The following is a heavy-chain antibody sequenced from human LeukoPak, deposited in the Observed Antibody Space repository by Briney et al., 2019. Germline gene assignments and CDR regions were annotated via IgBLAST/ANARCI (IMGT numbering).Heavy chain of an antibody. CDR1: GFTFSSYG. J-gene: IGHJ6*03. Sequence: GGSLRLSCAASGFTFSSYGMHWVRQAPGKGLEWVAVIWYDGCNKYYADSVKGRFTISRDNSKNTLYLQMNSLRAGDTAVYYCAKDSADYYDSSGYFRFYYYYYYMDVWGKGTTVTVSS. V-gene: IGHV3-33*06. D-gene: IGHD3-22*01. CDR3: AKDSADYYDSSGYFRFYYYYYYMDV. CDR2: IWYDGCNK.